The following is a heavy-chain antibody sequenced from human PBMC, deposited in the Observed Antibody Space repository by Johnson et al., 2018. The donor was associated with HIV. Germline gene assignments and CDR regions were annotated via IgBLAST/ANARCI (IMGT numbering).Heavy chain of an antibody. V-gene: IGHV3-73*01. Sequence: VQLVESGGVVVQPGGSLRLSCAASGFTFSSYWMNWVRQASGKGLEWVGRIRSKANNYATTYAASLKGRFTISRDDSKNTAYLQMNSLKTEDTAVYYCSYAFDIWGQGTMVTVSS. CDR3: SYAFDI. CDR2: IRSKANNYAT. J-gene: IGHJ3*02. CDR1: GFTFSSYW.